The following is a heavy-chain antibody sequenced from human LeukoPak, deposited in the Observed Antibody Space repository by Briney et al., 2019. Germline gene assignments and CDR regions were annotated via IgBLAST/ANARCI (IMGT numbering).Heavy chain of an antibody. CDR2: IIPIFGTA. D-gene: IGHD2-21*02. CDR3: ARDVYCGSDCYWPYGMDV. V-gene: IGHV1-69*01. Sequence: ASVKVSCKASGGTFSSYAISWVRQAPGQGLEWMGGIIPIFGTANYAQKFQGRVTITADESTSTAYMELSSLRSEDTAVYYCARDVYCGSDCYWPYGMDVWGQGTTVTVSS. J-gene: IGHJ6*02. CDR1: GGTFSSYA.